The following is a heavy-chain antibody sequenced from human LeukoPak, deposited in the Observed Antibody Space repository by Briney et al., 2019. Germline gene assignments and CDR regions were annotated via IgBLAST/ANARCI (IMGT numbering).Heavy chain of an antibody. CDR3: ARFRRGWYFDY. CDR1: GYSISNGYY. J-gene: IGHJ4*02. D-gene: IGHD3-10*01. CDR2: IFHSGNT. Sequence: SETLSLTCVVSGYSISNGYYWGWIRHPPGKGLEWIESIFHSGNTYYNPSLKSRVTMSVDTSKNQFPLRLTSVTAADTAAYYCARFRRGWYFDYWSQGTLVTVSS. V-gene: IGHV4-38-2*01.